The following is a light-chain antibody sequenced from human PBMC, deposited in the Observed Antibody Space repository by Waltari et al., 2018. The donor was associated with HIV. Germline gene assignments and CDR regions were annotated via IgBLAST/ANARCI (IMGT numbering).Light chain of an antibody. CDR2: DNN. J-gene: IGLJ2*01. CDR3: GTWDPRLSVGV. CDR1: SSTLANDY. Sequence: QSVLTQPPSVSAAPGQTVTISCSGSSSTLANDYVSWYQPFPGAAPKLLIYDNNKRPACSPDRFSGSKSGTSATLDITGLQTGDEADYYCGTWDPRLSVGVFGGGTKLTVL. V-gene: IGLV1-51*01.